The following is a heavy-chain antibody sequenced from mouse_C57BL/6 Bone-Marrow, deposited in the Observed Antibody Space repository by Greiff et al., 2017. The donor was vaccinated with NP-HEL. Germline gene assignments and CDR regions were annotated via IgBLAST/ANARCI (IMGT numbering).Heavy chain of an antibody. CDR1: GYSFTGYY. V-gene: IGHV1-42*01. J-gene: IGHJ2*01. CDR3: ARDSDYVGLFDD. D-gene: IGHD2-5*01. Sequence: EVQLQQSGPELVKPGASVKISCKASGYSFTGYYMNWVKQSPEKSLEWIGEINPSTGGTTYNQKFKAKATLTVDKSSSTAYMQLKSLTSEDSAVYYCARDSDYVGLFDDWGKGTTLTVSS. CDR2: INPSTGGT.